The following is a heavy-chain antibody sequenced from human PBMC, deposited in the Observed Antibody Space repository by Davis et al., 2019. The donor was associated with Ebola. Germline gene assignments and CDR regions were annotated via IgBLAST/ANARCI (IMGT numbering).Heavy chain of an antibody. V-gene: IGHV1-18*04. D-gene: IGHD3-10*01. J-gene: IGHJ5*02. CDR1: GYTFTNYG. CDR2: INPHNGNT. Sequence: ASVKVSCKASGYTFTNYGITWVRQAPGQGLEWMGWINPHNGNTNYAQKLQGRVTMTTDTSTSTAYMELRSLRSDDTAVYYCARDWGMVRSAGWFDPWGQGTLVTVSS. CDR3: ARDWGMVRSAGWFDP.